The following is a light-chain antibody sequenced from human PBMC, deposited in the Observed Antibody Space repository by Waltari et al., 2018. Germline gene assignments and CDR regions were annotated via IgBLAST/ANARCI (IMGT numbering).Light chain of an antibody. J-gene: IGKJ2*01. Sequence: EIVLTQPPATLSLSPGETATLPCRASQSVGTYLAWYQQKPGQAPRLLIYDASNRATGIPARFRGSGSGTDFTLTISNLEAEDFAVYYCQQRSNWTPHTFGQGARLEIK. V-gene: IGKV3-11*01. CDR1: QSVGTY. CDR2: DAS. CDR3: QQRSNWTPHT.